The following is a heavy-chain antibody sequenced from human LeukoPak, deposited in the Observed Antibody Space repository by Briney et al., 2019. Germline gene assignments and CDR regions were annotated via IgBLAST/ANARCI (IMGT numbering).Heavy chain of an antibody. CDR3: ARDPRADAFDI. CDR1: GGSISSYY. V-gene: IGHV4-59*06. CDR2: IYYSGST. Sequence: SETLSLTCTVSGGSISSYYWSWIRQHPGKGLEWIGYIYYSGSTYYNPSLKSQVTISVDTSKNQFSLKLSSVTAADTAVYYCARDPRADAFDIWGQGTMVTVSS. J-gene: IGHJ3*02. D-gene: IGHD5-24*01.